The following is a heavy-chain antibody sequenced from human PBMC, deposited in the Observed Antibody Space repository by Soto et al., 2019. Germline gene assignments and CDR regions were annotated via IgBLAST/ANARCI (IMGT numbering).Heavy chain of an antibody. CDR2: ISGSGGST. J-gene: IGHJ3*01. V-gene: IGHV3-23*01. CDR3: ARDSAYGFDA. D-gene: IGHD3-16*01. CDR1: GCPFCSYA. Sequence: GGPLRLSCAASGCPFCSYAMSWVRTAPGKGLEWVSAISGSGGSTYYADSVKGRFTISRDNVQNSLFLQMSSLRADDTAVYFCARDSAYGFDASGQGTMVTVSS.